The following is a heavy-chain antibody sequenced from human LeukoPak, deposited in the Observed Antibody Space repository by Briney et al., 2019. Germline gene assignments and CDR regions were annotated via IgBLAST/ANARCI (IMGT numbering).Heavy chain of an antibody. CDR3: ARDSDGWFDP. V-gene: IGHV3-74*01. CDR2: INSDGSST. CDR1: GFTFSNYW. Sequence: GGSLRLSCVVSGFTFSNYWMSWVRQAPGKGLVWVSRINSDGSSTSYADSVKGRFTISRDNAKNTLYLQMNSLRAEDTAVYYCARDSDGWFDPWGQGTLVTVSS. J-gene: IGHJ5*02. D-gene: IGHD2-8*01.